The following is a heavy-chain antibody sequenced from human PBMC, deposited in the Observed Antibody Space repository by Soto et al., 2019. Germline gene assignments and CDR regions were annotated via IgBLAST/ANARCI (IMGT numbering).Heavy chain of an antibody. J-gene: IGHJ4*02. V-gene: IGHV1-3*01. Sequence: ASVKVSCKASGYTFTSYAMHWVRQAPGQRLEWMGWINAGNGNTKYSQKFQGRVTITRDTSASTAYMELSSLRSEDTAVYYCARDRSPNYYGSGSYDYWGQGTLVTVSS. CDR2: INAGNGNT. CDR3: ARDRSPNYYGSGSYDY. D-gene: IGHD3-10*01. CDR1: GYTFTSYA.